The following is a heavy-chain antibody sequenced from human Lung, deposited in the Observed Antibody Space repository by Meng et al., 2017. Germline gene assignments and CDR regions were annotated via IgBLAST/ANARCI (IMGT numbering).Heavy chain of an antibody. CDR1: GFTFSTHA. J-gene: IGHJ4*02. V-gene: IGHV3-30*01. D-gene: IGHD2/OR15-2a*01. CDR2: ISYDGSYK. CDR3: ARDLGRETYFFDY. Sequence: QVQLVECGGGVVQPGRSLRLSCATAGFTFSTHAMHWVRQAPGKGLEWVAIISYDGSYKYYADSVQGRFTISRDNSKNTLYLQMNSLTTEDTAVYYCARDLGRETYFFDYWGQGTLVTVSS.